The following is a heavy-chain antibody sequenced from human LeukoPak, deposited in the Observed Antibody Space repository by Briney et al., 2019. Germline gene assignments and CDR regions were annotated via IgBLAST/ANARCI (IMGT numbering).Heavy chain of an antibody. Sequence: GGSLRLSCAASGFTVSSNYMSWVRQAPGKRLEWVSVIYSGGSTYYADSVKGRFTISRDNSKNTLYLQMNSLRAEDTAVYYCQRTMVRGELDYWGQGTLVTVSS. CDR3: QRTMVRGELDY. CDR2: IYSGGST. D-gene: IGHD3-10*01. CDR1: GFTVSSNY. J-gene: IGHJ4*02. V-gene: IGHV3-53*01.